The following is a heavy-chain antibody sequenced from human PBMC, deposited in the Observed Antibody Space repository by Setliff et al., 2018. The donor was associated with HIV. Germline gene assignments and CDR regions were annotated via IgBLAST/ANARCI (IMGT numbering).Heavy chain of an antibody. J-gene: IGHJ4*02. CDR2: ISFSSSVI. V-gene: IGHV3-48*01. CDR1: GFTFSTHS. CDR3: ANGYDFWSGSSKGNFDY. D-gene: IGHD3-3*01. Sequence: PGGSLRLSCVASGFTFSTHSMSWVRQAPGKGLEWISYISFSSSVIYYADSVKGRFTISRDNAKNSLYLQMNSLRAEDTAVYYCANGYDFWSGSSKGNFDYWGQGTLVTVSS.